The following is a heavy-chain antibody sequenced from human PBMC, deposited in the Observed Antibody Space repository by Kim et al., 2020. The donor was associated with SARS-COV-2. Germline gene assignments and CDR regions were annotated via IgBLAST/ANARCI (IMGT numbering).Heavy chain of an antibody. Sequence: SETLSLTCAVYGGSFSDSFWTWIRQSPVKGLEWIGEINHSGSTNYNPSLKSRVTISVDMCKNQFSLRLKSVTAADAAVYYCAGAKTHPSFFDWRPQRTFEFGGRGTLVSVSS. V-gene: IGHV4-34*01. CDR1: GGSFSDSF. D-gene: IGHD3-9*01. J-gene: IGHJ4*02. CDR2: INHSGST. CDR3: AGAKTHPSFFDWRPQRTFEF.